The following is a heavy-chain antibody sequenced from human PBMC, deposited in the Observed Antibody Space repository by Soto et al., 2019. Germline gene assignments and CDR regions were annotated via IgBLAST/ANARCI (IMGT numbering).Heavy chain of an antibody. CDR1: GYSFTSYW. J-gene: IGHJ6*02. CDR3: ARGWSGYAYLYYYYYGMDV. Sequence: GESLKISCKGSGYSFTSYWIGWVRQMPGKCLEWMGIIYPGDSDTRYSPSFQGQVTISADKSISTAYLQWSSLKASDTAMYYCARGWSGYAYLYYYYYGMDVWGQGTTVTVSS. CDR2: IYPGDSDT. V-gene: IGHV5-51*01. D-gene: IGHD3-3*01.